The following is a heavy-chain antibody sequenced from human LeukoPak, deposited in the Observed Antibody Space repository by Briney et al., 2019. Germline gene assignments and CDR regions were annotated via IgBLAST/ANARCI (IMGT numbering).Heavy chain of an antibody. CDR1: GGSISSSNW. D-gene: IGHD2-2*01. J-gene: IGHJ4*02. CDR2: IYHSGST. Sequence: PSETLSLTCAVSGGSISSSNWWSWVRPPPGKGLEWIGEIYHSGSTNYNPSLKSRVTISVDTSKNQFSLKLSSVTAADTAVYYCASPISYCSSTSCHDYWGQGTLVTVSS. V-gene: IGHV4-4*02. CDR3: ASPISYCSSTSCHDY.